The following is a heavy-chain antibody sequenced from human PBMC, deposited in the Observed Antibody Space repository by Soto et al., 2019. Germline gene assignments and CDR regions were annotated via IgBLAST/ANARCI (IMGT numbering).Heavy chain of an antibody. D-gene: IGHD6-19*01. CDR3: TREQSDDNYFDP. V-gene: IGHV4-61*08. CDR1: GAALSSGGYF. CDR2: IYYSGGT. J-gene: IGHJ5*02. Sequence: NPSETLSLTCTVSGAALSSGGYFYTWVRQPPGKGLEWLGYIYYSGGTNYNPSLKSRVTISLDKSKSQFSLRLISVTAADTAVYYGTREQSDDNYFDPWGQGTLVAACS.